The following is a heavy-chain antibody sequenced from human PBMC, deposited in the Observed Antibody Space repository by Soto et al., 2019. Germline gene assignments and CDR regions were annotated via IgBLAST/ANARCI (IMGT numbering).Heavy chain of an antibody. J-gene: IGHJ6*02. CDR3: ARTFGVVPDAPGYGMDV. CDR1: GFTFSSYA. V-gene: IGHV3-30-3*01. Sequence: QVQLVESGGGVVQPGRSLRLSCAASGFTFSSYAMHWVRQAPGKGLEWVAVISYDGSNKYYADSVKGRFTISRDNSKNTLYLQMNSLRAEDTAVYYCARTFGVVPDAPGYGMDVWGQGTTVTVSS. D-gene: IGHD2-2*01. CDR2: ISYDGSNK.